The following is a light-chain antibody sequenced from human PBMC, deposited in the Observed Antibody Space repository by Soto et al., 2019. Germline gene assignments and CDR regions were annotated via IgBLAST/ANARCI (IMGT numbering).Light chain of an antibody. CDR1: SSDVANYNY. Sequence: QSALTQPPSASGSPGQSVTISCTGTSSDVANYNYVSWYQQHPGKAPKLIIYDVNKRPSGVPDRFSGFKSGSTAFLTVSGRQAEDEGDYYCNSYAGSNNVVFGGGTQLTVL. CDR2: DVN. CDR3: NSYAGSNNVV. V-gene: IGLV2-8*01. J-gene: IGLJ2*01.